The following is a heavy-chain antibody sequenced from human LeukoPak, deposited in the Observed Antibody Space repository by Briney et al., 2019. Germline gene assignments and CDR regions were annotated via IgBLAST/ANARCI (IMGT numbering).Heavy chain of an antibody. Sequence: PSETLSLTCTVSGGSISSYYWSWIRQPPGKGLEWIGYIYYSGSTNYNPSLKSRVTISVDTSKNQFSLKLSSVTAADTAVYYCTGKGGAANYYYYGMDVWGQGTTVTVSS. CDR1: GGSISSYY. J-gene: IGHJ6*02. V-gene: IGHV4-59*08. CDR2: IYYSGST. CDR3: TGKGGAANYYYYGMDV. D-gene: IGHD5-18*01.